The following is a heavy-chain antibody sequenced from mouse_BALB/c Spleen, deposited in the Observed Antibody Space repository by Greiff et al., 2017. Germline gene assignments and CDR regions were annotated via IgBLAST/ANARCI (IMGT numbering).Heavy chain of an antibody. CDR2: ISYDGSN. CDR1: GYSITSGYY. V-gene: IGHV3-6*02. CDR3: AAPYYGNLLAY. Sequence: DVKLQESGPGLVKPSQSLSLTCSVTGYSITSGYYWNWIRQFPGNKLEWMGYISYDGSNNYNPSLKNRISITRDTSKNQFFLKLNSVTTEDTATYYCAAPYYGNLLAYWGQGTLVTVSA. D-gene: IGHD2-10*01. J-gene: IGHJ3*01.